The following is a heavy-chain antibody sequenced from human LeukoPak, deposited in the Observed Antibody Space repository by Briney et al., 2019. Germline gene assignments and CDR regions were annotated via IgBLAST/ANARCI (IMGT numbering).Heavy chain of an antibody. V-gene: IGHV3-23*01. CDR2: ISGSGGST. J-gene: IGHJ4*02. Sequence: LGGSLRLSCAASGFTFSSYAMSWVRQAPGKGLEWVSAISGSGGSTYYADSVKGRFTISRDNSKNTLYLQMNSLRAEDTAVYYCAKGRFLEWFLYFDYWGQGTLVTVSS. CDR1: GFTFSSYA. CDR3: AKGRFLEWFLYFDY. D-gene: IGHD3-3*01.